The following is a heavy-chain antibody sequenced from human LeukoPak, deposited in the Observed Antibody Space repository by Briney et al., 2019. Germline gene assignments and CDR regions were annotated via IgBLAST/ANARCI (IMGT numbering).Heavy chain of an antibody. CDR2: TSPCGNTI. CDR3: AKVGGVRSWAFDY. CDR1: GFTFSSYE. D-gene: IGHD6-13*01. J-gene: IGHJ4*02. Sequence: PGGSLRLSCAASGFTFSSYEMNWVRQAPGKGLEWVSYTSPCGNTIYYADSVKGRFTISRDNAKNSLYLQMNSLRAEDTAVYYCAKVGGVRSWAFDYWGQGTLVTVSS. V-gene: IGHV3-48*03.